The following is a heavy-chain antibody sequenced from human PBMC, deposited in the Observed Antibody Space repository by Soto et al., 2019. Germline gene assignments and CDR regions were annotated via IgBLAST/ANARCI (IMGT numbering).Heavy chain of an antibody. CDR2: ISGSGGST. CDR1: GFTFSSYA. CDR3: AKDVFYDFWSGYTDNSWFDP. D-gene: IGHD3-3*01. J-gene: IGHJ5*02. V-gene: IGHV3-23*01. Sequence: GGSLRLSCAASGFTFSSYAMSWVRQAPGKGLEWVSAISGSGGSTYYADSVKGRFTISRDNSKNTLYLQMNSLRAEDTAVYYCAKDVFYDFWSGYTDNSWFDPWGQGTLVTVSS.